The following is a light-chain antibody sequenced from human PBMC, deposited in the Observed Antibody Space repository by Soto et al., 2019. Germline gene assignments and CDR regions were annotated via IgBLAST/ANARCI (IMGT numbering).Light chain of an antibody. CDR2: GAS. CDR3: QHSYGGPPFT. Sequence: DIQMTQSPSSLSASVGDRVTIACRASQSINIFLNWYQQKPGKAPKLLIYGASSLQSGVPSRFSAAGSGTDFNLSITSLQPEYFGTYYCQHSYGGPPFTFGPGTTVDIK. J-gene: IGKJ3*01. V-gene: IGKV1-39*01. CDR1: QSINIF.